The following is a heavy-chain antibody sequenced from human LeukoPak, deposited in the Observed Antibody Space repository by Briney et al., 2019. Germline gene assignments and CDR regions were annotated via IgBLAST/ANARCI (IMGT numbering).Heavy chain of an antibody. D-gene: IGHD3-22*01. CDR3: ARKDSSPRTFDY. CDR2: IKEDGSEK. CDR1: GISFSNYW. J-gene: IGHJ4*02. V-gene: IGHV3-7*01. Sequence: PGGSLRLSCAASGISFSNYWMSWVRQAPGKGLEWVANIKEDGSEKNYVDSVKGRFTTSRDNAKNSLYLQMNSLRAEDTAVYYRARKDSSPRTFDYWGQGTLVTVSS.